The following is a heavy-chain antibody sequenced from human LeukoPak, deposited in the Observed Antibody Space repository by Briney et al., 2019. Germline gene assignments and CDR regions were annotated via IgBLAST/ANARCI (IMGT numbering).Heavy chain of an antibody. CDR2: IYHSGST. J-gene: IGHJ4*02. V-gene: IGHV4-30-2*01. CDR3: AREGSVYCSSTSCYGLIGDLFDY. Sequence: SETLSLTCTVSGGSISSGGYYWSWIRQPPGKGLEWIGYIYHSGSTYYNPSLKSRVTISVDRSKNQFSLKLSSVTAADTAVYYCAREGSVYCSSTSCYGLIGDLFDYWGQGTLVTVSS. CDR1: GGSISSGGYY. D-gene: IGHD2-2*01.